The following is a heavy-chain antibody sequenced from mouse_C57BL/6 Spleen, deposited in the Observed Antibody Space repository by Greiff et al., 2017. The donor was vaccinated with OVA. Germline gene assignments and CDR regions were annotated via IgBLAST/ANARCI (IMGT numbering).Heavy chain of an antibody. CDR1: GFNFSSYA. J-gene: IGHJ1*03. V-gene: IGHV5-4*03. CDR3: ARGKDWYFDV. CDR2: ISDGGSYT. Sequence: EVKLMESGGGLVKPGGSLKLSCAASGFNFSSYAMSWVRQTPEKRLEWVATISDGGSYTYYPDNVKVRFTISRDNAKNNLYLQMSHLKSEDTAMYYCARGKDWYFDVWGTGTTVTVSS.